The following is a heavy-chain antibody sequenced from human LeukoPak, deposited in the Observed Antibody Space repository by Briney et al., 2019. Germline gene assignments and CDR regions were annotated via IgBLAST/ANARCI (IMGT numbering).Heavy chain of an antibody. CDR2: ISYDGSNK. Sequence: PGGSLRLSCAASGFTFRSYGMHWVRQAPGKGLEWVAVISYDGSNKYYADSVKGRFAISRDNSKNTLYLQMNSLRAEDTAVYYCAKAVLGWFNGGLDIWGQGTMVTVSS. J-gene: IGHJ3*02. V-gene: IGHV3-30*18. CDR3: AKAVLGWFNGGLDI. CDR1: GFTFRSYG. D-gene: IGHD2-8*02.